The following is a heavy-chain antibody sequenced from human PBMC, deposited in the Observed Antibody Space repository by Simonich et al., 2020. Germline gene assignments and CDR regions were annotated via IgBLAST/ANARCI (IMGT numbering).Heavy chain of an antibody. CDR2: IYHSGDT. CDR1: GYSISSGYY. CDR3: ARWGYINYYYYGMDV. V-gene: IGHV4-38-2*01. J-gene: IGHJ6*02. D-gene: IGHD6-13*01. Sequence: QVQLQESGPGLVKPSETLSLTCAVSGYSISSGYYLGWIRQPPGKGLEWIGSIYHSGDTHYNPALKRLQTITGETSKNQFSRKLGSLTAADTAVYYCARWGYINYYYYGMDVWGQGTTVTGAS.